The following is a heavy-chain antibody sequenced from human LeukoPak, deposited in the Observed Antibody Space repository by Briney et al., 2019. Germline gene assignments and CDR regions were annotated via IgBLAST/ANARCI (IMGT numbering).Heavy chain of an antibody. CDR2: IYTSGST. D-gene: IGHD3-22*01. Sequence: SETLSLTCTVSGGSISSYYWSWIRQPAGKGLEWIGRIYTSGSTNYNPSLKSRVTMSVDTSKNQFSLKLSSVTAADTAVYYCAGITMIVVAHAFDIWGQGTMVTVSS. CDR1: GGSISSYY. V-gene: IGHV4-4*07. CDR3: AGITMIVVAHAFDI. J-gene: IGHJ3*02.